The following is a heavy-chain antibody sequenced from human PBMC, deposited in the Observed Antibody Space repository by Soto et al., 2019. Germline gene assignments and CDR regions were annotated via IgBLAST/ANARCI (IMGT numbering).Heavy chain of an antibody. Sequence: GASVKASCKASGGTFSSYAISWVRQAPGQGLEWMGGIIPIFGTANYAQKLQGRVTMTTDTSTSTAYMELRSLRSDDTAVYYCARGVERFLEWFFDYWGQGTLVTVSS. D-gene: IGHD3-3*01. CDR3: ARGVERFLEWFFDY. CDR2: IIPIFGTA. J-gene: IGHJ4*02. V-gene: IGHV1-69*05. CDR1: GGTFSSYA.